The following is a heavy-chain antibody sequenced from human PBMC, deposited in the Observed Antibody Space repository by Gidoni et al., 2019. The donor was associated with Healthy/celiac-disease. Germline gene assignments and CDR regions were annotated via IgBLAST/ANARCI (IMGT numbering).Heavy chain of an antibody. CDR1: GFTFADYA. CDR3: AKAYDSSGYYLNDAFDI. V-gene: IGHV3-9*01. Sequence: EVQLVESGGGLVQPGRSLRLSCAASGFTFADYAMHWVRQAPGKGLEWVSGSSWNSGSIGYADSVKGRFTISRDNAKNSLYLQMNSLRAEDTALYYCAKAYDSSGYYLNDAFDIWGQGTMVTVSS. D-gene: IGHD3-22*01. J-gene: IGHJ3*02. CDR2: SSWNSGSI.